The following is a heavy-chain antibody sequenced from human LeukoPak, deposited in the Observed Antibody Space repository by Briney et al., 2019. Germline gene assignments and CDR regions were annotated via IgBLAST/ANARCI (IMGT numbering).Heavy chain of an antibody. J-gene: IGHJ4*02. V-gene: IGHV3-21*01. D-gene: IGHD1-1*01. CDR1: GFTFSSYS. Sequence: GGSLRLSCAASGFTFSSYSMNWVRQAPGKGLEWVSSISSSSSYIYYADSVKGRFTISRDNAKNSLYLQMNSLRAEDTAVYYCARDPPATGTTGFNYWGQGTLVTVSS. CDR2: ISSSSSYI. CDR3: ARDPPATGTTGFNY.